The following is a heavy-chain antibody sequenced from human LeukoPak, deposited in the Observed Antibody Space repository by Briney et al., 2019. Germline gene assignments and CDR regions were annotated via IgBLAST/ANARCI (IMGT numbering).Heavy chain of an antibody. Sequence: PSETLSLTCAVSGGSFSSNSYYWGWIRQPPGKGLEWIGEINHSGSTNYNPSLKSRVTISVDTSKNQFSLKLSSVTAADTAVYYCARLWFGEVGYWGQGTLVTVSS. D-gene: IGHD3-10*01. J-gene: IGHJ4*02. CDR3: ARLWFGEVGY. V-gene: IGHV4-39*07. CDR2: INHSGST. CDR1: GGSFSSNSYY.